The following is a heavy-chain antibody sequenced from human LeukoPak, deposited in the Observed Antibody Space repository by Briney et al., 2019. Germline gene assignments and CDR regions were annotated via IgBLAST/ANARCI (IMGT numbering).Heavy chain of an antibody. V-gene: IGHV3-21*01. CDR1: GYTFSDFS. Sequence: PGGSPGLSCAASGYTFSDFSVNWVRQAPGRGLEWVSSISVRSNYRYYADSVRGRFTISRDDARDSLFLQMNSLRAEDTAVYFCVRLRRNNDRSGYYYYYDYWGQGTLVTVSS. D-gene: IGHD3-22*01. J-gene: IGHJ4*02. CDR3: VRLRRNNDRSGYYYYYDY. CDR2: ISVRSNYR.